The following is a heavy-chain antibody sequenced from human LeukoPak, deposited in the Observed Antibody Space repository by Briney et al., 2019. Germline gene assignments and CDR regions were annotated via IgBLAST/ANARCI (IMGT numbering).Heavy chain of an antibody. CDR1: GYTLTSYG. D-gene: IGHD6-19*01. Sequence: ASVKVSCKASGYTLTSYGISWVRQAPGQGLEWMGWISAYNGNTNYAQKLQGRVTMTTDTSTSTAYMELRSLRSDGTAVYYCARRHSSGWYHDYWGQGTLVTVSS. CDR2: ISAYNGNT. J-gene: IGHJ4*02. V-gene: IGHV1-18*01. CDR3: ARRHSSGWYHDY.